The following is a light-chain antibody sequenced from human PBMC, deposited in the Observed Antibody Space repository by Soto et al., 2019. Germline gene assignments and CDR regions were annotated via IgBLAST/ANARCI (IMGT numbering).Light chain of an antibody. CDR3: AAWDESLNGYV. V-gene: IGLV1-44*01. CDR1: SPNIGSNA. J-gene: IGLJ1*01. Sequence: QSALTQPPSASGTRGQRVSIACSGSSPNIGSNAVNWYQQLPGTAPKLLIYNNNQRPSGVPDRFSGSRSVTSASLAISGLQSDDEADYYCAAWDESLNGYVFGTGTKVTVL. CDR2: NNN.